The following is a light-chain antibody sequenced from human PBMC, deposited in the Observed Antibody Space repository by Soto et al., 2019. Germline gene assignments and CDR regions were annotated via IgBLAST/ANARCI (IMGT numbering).Light chain of an antibody. CDR1: QSISSW. CDR2: DAS. V-gene: IGKV1-5*01. J-gene: IGKJ4*01. CDR3: QQYGSS. Sequence: DIQMTQSPSTLSASVGDRVTITCRASQSISSWLAWYQQKPGKAPKLLIYDASSLESGVPSRFSGSGSGTDFTLTISRLEPEDFAVYYCQQYGSSFGGGTKVDIK.